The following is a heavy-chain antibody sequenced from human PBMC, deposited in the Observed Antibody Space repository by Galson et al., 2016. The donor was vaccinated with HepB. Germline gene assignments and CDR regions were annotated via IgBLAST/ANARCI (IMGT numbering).Heavy chain of an antibody. CDR3: ARVVGYDFWSGWGYFDH. Sequence: SLRLSCAASGLNFSKSAMHWVRQAPGKELAWVAVISDDRTNTYYANSVKGRFTISRDNPKNTVYLEMNSLRPEDTAVYYCARVVGYDFWSGWGYFDHWGQGTLVTVSS. V-gene: IGHV3-30*04. D-gene: IGHD3-3*01. CDR2: ISDDRTNT. CDR1: GLNFSKSA. J-gene: IGHJ4*02.